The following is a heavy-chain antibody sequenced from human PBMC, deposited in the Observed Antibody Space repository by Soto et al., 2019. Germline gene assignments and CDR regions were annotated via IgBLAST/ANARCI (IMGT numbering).Heavy chain of an antibody. V-gene: IGHV4-39*07. CDR3: ARGKQQLDNAFDI. CDR2: IYYSGST. D-gene: IGHD6-13*01. Sequence: SETLSLTCTVSGGSISSSSYYWGWIRQPPGKGLEWIGSIYYSGSTYYNPSLKSRVTISVDTSKNQFSLKLSSVTAADTAVYYCARGKQQLDNAFDIWGQGTMVTVSS. J-gene: IGHJ3*02. CDR1: GGSISSSSYY.